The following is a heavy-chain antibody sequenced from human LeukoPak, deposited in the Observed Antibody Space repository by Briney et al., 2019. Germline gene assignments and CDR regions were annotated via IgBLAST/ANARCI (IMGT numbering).Heavy chain of an antibody. CDR3: SASKQLWLRGLFDY. CDR2: VYYSGST. V-gene: IGHV4-59*01. J-gene: IGHJ4*02. CDR1: GDSISTYY. Sequence: SETLSLTCSVSGDSISTYYWSWIRQPPGKALEWIGYVYYSGSTDYNPSLKGRVTISVDTSKKQFSLNLNSVTAADTAVYYCSASKQLWLRGLFDYWGQGTLVTVSS. D-gene: IGHD5-18*01.